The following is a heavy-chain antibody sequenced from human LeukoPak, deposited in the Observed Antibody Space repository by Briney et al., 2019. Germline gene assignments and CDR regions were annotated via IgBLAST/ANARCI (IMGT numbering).Heavy chain of an antibody. Sequence: GASVRVSCKASGGTFSSYAISWVRQAPGQGLEWMGGIIPIFGTANYAQEFQGRVTITADESTSTAYMELSSLRSEDTAVYYCARDEYSSGWYVLWGQGTLVTVSS. CDR1: GGTFSSYA. J-gene: IGHJ4*02. D-gene: IGHD6-19*01. CDR3: ARDEYSSGWYVL. CDR2: IIPIFGTA. V-gene: IGHV1-69*13.